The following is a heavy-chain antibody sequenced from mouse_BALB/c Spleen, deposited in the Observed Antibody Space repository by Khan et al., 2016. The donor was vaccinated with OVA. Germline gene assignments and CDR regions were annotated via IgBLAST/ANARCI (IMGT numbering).Heavy chain of an antibody. CDR1: GFNIKDYS. V-gene: IGHV14-1*02. CDR2: NDPEDGDT. J-gene: IGHJ3*01. CDR3: TSSGYSAWFAY. Sequence: VQLQQSGAELVRPGALVKLSCKASGFNIKDYSMHWVKQRPEQGLEWIGWNDPEDGDTVYDPKFQGKANITADTSSNTAYLQLSSLTAEDTAVYYCTSSGYSAWFAYWGQGTPVTVS.